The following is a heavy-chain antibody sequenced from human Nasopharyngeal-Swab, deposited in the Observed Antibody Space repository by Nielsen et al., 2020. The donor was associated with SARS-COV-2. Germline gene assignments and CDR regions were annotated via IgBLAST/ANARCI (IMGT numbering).Heavy chain of an antibody. J-gene: IGHJ6*02. Sequence: SETLSLTCAVYGGSFSGYYWSWIRQPPGKGLEWIGETNQSGSTNYNPSLKSRVTISVDTSKNQFSLKLSSVTAADTAVYYCARERKGTIFGVVIMKGARRMDVWGQGTTVTVSS. CDR3: ARERKGTIFGVVIMKGARRMDV. D-gene: IGHD3-3*01. CDR1: GGSFSGYY. V-gene: IGHV4-34*01. CDR2: TNQSGST.